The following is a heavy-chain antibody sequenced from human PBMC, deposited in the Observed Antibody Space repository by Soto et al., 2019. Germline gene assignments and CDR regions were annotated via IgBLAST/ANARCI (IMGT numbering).Heavy chain of an antibody. CDR2: IYYTGST. CDR1: GGSISSGGYY. D-gene: IGHD4-17*01. CDR3: ARVGDYTDYFWFDP. V-gene: IGHV4-31*03. J-gene: IGHJ5*02. Sequence: PSETLSLTCTVAGGSISSGGYYWTWIRQHPEKGLEWIGYIYYTGSTNYNPSLRSRVTISRDTSRNQFSLRLSSVTAADTALYYCARVGDYTDYFWFDPWGQGTLVTVSS.